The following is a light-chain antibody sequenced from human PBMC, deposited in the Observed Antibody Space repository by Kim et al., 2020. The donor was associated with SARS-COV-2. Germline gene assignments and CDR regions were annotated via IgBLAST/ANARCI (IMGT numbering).Light chain of an antibody. CDR2: LGS. CDR3: MQTEQIPLT. Sequence: DIVMTQSPLSLPVTPGEPASISCRSSQTLLHSDGYNFLDWYLQKPGQSPQLLIYLGSNRASGVPDRFSGSGSGTDFTLKISRVEAEDVGLYYCMQTEQIPLTLGQGTRLEIK. CDR1: QTLLHSDGYNF. J-gene: IGKJ5*01. V-gene: IGKV2-28*01.